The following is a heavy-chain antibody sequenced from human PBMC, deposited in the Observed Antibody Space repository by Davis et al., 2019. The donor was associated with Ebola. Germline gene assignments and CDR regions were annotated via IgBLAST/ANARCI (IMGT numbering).Heavy chain of an antibody. J-gene: IGHJ6*04. CDR3: ARERVYYGSGRPMDV. CDR1: GFTFSSYS. D-gene: IGHD3-10*01. CDR2: ISSSSSYI. V-gene: IGHV3-21*01. Sequence: GESLKIPCAASGFTFSSYSMNWVRQAPGKGLEWVSSISSSSSYIYYADSVKGRFTISRDNAKNSLYLQMNSLRAEDTAVYYCARERVYYGSGRPMDVWGKGTTVTVSS.